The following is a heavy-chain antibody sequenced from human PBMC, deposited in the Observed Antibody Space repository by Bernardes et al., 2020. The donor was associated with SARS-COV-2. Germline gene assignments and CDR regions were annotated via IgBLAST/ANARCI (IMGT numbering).Heavy chain of an antibody. V-gene: IGHV3-33*01. J-gene: IGHJ3*01. CDR2: IWYDGSTK. CDR1: GFTFNNYG. CDR3: ARRFCTASGCHRGAYGV. D-gene: IGHD2-8*02. Sequence: GGSLRLSCAASGFTFNNYGMHWVRQAPGKGLEWVAVIWYDGSTKYYTDSVKGRFTISRDNSKNMLYLQMNGLREEDTAIYYCARRFCTASGCHRGAYGVWAQGTLVTVSS.